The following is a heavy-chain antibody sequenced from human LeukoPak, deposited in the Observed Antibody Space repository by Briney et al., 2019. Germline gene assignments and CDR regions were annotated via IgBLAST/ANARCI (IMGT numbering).Heavy chain of an antibody. CDR2: IRFGGSHK. CDR3: AKDLLEWQMVSTSPGDY. D-gene: IGHD3-3*01. J-gene: IGHJ4*02. V-gene: IGHV3-30*02. CDR1: GFTFSNYG. Sequence: QTGGSLRLSCAASGFTFSNYGMHWVRQAPGKGLEWVAFIRFGGSHKYYADSVEGRFTVSTDNSKNTLYLQMNSLRADDTALYYCAKDLLEWQMVSTSPGDYWGQGALVTVSS.